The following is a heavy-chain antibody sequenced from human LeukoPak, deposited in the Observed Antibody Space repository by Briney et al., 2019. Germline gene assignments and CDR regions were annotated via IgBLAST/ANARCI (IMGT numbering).Heavy chain of an antibody. CDR2: FFYSGST. CDR1: GVSINKYY. Sequence: TSETLSLTCAVSGVSINKYYWNWVRQPPGKGLVWIGYFFYSGSTRYNPSLKSRVTISGDMSNNQFSLRLTSLTAADTAVYYCARNAGTKDYYYGMDVWGQGTTVIVSS. CDR3: ARNAGTKDYYYGMDV. D-gene: IGHD2-2*01. V-gene: IGHV4-59*08. J-gene: IGHJ6*02.